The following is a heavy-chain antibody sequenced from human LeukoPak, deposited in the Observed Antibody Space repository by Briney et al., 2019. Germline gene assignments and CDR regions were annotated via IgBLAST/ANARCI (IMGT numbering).Heavy chain of an antibody. V-gene: IGHV3-21*01. CDR1: GFTFSSYS. Sequence: GGSLRLSCAASGFTFSSYSMNWVRQAPGRGLEWVSSISSSNSYIYYADSVKGRFTISRDNVENSLYLQMNSLRAEDTAVYYCARGRFGEFSLDYWGQGTLVTVSS. CDR3: ARGRFGEFSLDY. CDR2: ISSSNSYI. J-gene: IGHJ4*02. D-gene: IGHD3-10*01.